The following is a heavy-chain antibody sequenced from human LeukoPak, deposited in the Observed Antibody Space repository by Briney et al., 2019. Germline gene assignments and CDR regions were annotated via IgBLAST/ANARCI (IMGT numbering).Heavy chain of an antibody. J-gene: IGHJ4*02. CDR3: ARHRSTVTTTDY. Sequence: TPSETLSLTCTVSGGSISSYYWGWIRQPPGKGLEWIGYIYYSGSTNYNPSLKSRVTISVDTSKNQFSLKLSSVTAADTAVYYCARHRSTVTTTDYWGQGTLVTVSS. D-gene: IGHD4-17*01. V-gene: IGHV4-59*08. CDR2: IYYSGST. CDR1: GGSISSYY.